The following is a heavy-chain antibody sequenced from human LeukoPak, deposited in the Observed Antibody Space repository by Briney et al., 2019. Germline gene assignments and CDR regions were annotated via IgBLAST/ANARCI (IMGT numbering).Heavy chain of an antibody. CDR3: ARGAPSGTYLPYYLGK. V-gene: IGHV1-46*01. CDR2: INHSRGTT. Sequence: ASVTDSFKASGYSFTNYYLHGVRQAPGQGLAWMGFINHSRGTTGYAQKFQGRVTITPDPSASTVYMELTRLGSEDTAVYCCARGAPSGTYLPYYLGKWGQGTLVTVPS. D-gene: IGHD1-26*01. CDR1: GYSFTNYY. J-gene: IGHJ4*02.